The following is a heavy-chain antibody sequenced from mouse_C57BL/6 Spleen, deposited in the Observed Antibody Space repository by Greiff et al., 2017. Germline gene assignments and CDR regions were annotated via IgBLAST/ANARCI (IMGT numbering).Heavy chain of an antibody. Sequence: VQLQQPGAELVRPGTSVTLSCKASGYTFTSYWMYWVKQRPGQGLEWIGVIDPSDSYTNYNQKFKGKATLTVDTSSSTAYMQLSSLTSEDSAVYYCARGIYDGYARDDWGQGTSVTVSS. D-gene: IGHD2-3*01. J-gene: IGHJ4*01. V-gene: IGHV1-59*01. CDR2: IDPSDSYT. CDR3: ARGIYDGYARDD. CDR1: GYTFTSYW.